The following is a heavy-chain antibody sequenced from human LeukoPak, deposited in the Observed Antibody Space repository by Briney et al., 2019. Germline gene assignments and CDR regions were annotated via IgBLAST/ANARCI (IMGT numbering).Heavy chain of an antibody. V-gene: IGHV3-15*01. D-gene: IGHD3-22*01. CDR2: IKSKTDGGTT. CDR1: GFTFSNAW. Sequence: NPGGSLRLSCAASGFTFSNAWMSWVRQAPGKGLEWVGRIKSKTDGGTTDYAAPVKGRFTISRDDSKNTLYLQMNSLKTEDTAVYYCTTDLPSHYYDSTHWGQGTLVTVSS. CDR3: TTDLPSHYYDSTH. J-gene: IGHJ4*02.